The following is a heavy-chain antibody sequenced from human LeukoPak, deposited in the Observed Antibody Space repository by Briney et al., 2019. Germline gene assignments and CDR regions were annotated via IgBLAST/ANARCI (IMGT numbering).Heavy chain of an antibody. CDR2: IYPGESDT. D-gene: IGHD5-12*01. Sequence: GGSLKISRKGAGSRFTSYWIGWGRRMAGKGLEWMGIIYPGESDTRYSPSFQGQLTISADKSISTAYLQWSSLKASDTAMYYCARRVATIPHNPFDYWGQGTLVTVSS. V-gene: IGHV5-51*01. CDR3: ARRVATIPHNPFDY. CDR1: GSRFTSYW. J-gene: IGHJ4*02.